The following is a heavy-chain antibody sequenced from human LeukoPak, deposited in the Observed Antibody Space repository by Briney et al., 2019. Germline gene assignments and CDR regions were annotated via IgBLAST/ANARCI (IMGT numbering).Heavy chain of an antibody. V-gene: IGHV4-59*08. Sequence: PSETLSLTCIVSGGXISSYYWSWIRQTPGKGQEWLGYIYYSGSTNYNPSLKSRVTISVDTSKNQFSLKLSTVTAADTAVYFCARHGASGSYLYYFDYWGQGTLVTVSS. CDR3: ARHGASGSYLYYFDY. D-gene: IGHD1-26*01. CDR2: IYYSGST. CDR1: GGXISSYY. J-gene: IGHJ4*02.